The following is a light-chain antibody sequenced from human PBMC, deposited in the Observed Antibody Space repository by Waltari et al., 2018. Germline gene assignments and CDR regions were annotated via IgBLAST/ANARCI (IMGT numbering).Light chain of an antibody. CDR3: ASYTSANTVL. V-gene: IGLV2-14*03. CDR2: DVS. Sequence: QSGLTQPASVSGSPGQSITISCTGTRSDIGYYNFVSWYQQHPGKAPKLVIFDVSRWPSGVSHRFSGSKSGNTASLTISGLRAEDEAAYYCASYTSANTVLFGGGTKVTVL. J-gene: IGLJ2*01. CDR1: RSDIGYYNF.